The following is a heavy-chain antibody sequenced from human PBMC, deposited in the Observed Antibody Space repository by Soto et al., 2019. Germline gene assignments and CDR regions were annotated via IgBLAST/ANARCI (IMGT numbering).Heavy chain of an antibody. CDR2: TSGSGART. Sequence: GGFLRFSCAVSGFTFTSYAIGWGRQAPGKGLEWVASTSGSGARTYYADSVKGRFSISRDNSKNTLHLQINSLRAEDTAVYFCAKQLGDSSSGSFGCLDSWGQGTLVTVSS. CDR1: GFTFTSYA. CDR3: AKQLGDSSSGSFGCLDS. V-gene: IGHV3-23*01. D-gene: IGHD3-22*01. J-gene: IGHJ5*01.